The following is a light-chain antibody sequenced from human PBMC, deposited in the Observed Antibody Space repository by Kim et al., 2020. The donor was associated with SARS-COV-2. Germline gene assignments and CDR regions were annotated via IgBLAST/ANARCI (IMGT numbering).Light chain of an antibody. CDR2: DAS. Sequence: EIVLTQSPATLSLSPGESATLSCRASQSISGYVGWYQHKPGQAPRLLIYDASNRATDIPDRFSGSGSGTDFTLTISSLEPEDFAIYYCQQRNNWPPAVTFGGGTKVDIK. J-gene: IGKJ4*01. CDR3: QQRNNWPPAVT. CDR1: QSISGY. V-gene: IGKV3-11*01.